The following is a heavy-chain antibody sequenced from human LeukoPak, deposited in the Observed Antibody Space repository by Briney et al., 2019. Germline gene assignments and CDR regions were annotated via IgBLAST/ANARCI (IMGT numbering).Heavy chain of an antibody. CDR1: GFTFSSYA. CDR3: ARCGGGTCSSTSCYADY. J-gene: IGHJ4*02. V-gene: IGHV3-23*01. D-gene: IGHD2-2*01. Sequence: GGSLRLSCAASGFTFSSYAMSWVRQAPGKGLEWVSAISGSGGSTYYADSVKGRFTISRDNAKNSLYLQMNSLRAEDTAVYYCARCGGGTCSSTSCYADYWGQGTLVTVSS. CDR2: ISGSGGST.